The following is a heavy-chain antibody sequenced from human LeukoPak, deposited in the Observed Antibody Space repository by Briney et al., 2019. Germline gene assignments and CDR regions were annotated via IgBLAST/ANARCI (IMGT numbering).Heavy chain of an antibody. CDR1: GGSISSGGYY. V-gene: IGHV4-31*03. D-gene: IGHD6-13*01. CDR2: IYYSGST. CDR3: ARGALAACLHYNWFDP. J-gene: IGHJ5*02. Sequence: SQTLSLTCTVSGGSISSGGYYWSWIRQHPGKGLEWIGYIYYSGSTYYNPSLKSRVTISVDTSKNQFSLKLSSVTAADTAVYYCARGALAACLHYNWFDPWGQGTLVTVSS.